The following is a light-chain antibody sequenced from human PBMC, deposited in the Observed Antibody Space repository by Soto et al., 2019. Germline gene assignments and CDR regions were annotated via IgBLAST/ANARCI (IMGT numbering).Light chain of an antibody. CDR3: QSYDSSLSGYV. Sequence: QSVLTQPPSVSGAPAQRVTISCTGSTYNIGAGYDLHWYQQLPGTAPKLLIYDDNNRPSGVPDRFSGSKSGTSASLAITGLQAEDEADYYCQSYDSSLSGYVFGTGTKVTVL. V-gene: IGLV1-40*01. CDR2: DDN. CDR1: TYNIGAGYD. J-gene: IGLJ1*01.